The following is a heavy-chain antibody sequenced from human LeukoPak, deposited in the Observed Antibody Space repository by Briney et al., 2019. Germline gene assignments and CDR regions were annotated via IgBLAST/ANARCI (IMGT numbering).Heavy chain of an antibody. V-gene: IGHV4-39*01. J-gene: IGHJ5*02. Sequence: SETLSLTCTVSCGSISSSSYYWGWFRQPPGKGLEGIGSIYYSGSTYYNPSLKSRVTISVDTSKNQFSLKLSSVTAADTAVYYCARADYRGDNWFDPWGQGTLVTVSS. CDR1: CGSISSSSYY. CDR2: IYYSGST. D-gene: IGHD1-26*01. CDR3: ARADYRGDNWFDP.